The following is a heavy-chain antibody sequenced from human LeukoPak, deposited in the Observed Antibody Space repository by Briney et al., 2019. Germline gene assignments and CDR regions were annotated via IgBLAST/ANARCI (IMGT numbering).Heavy chain of an antibody. J-gene: IGHJ4*02. CDR3: ARDIRGDGDPVY. Sequence: GGSLRLSCAASGFTFSSYSMNWVRQAPGKGLEWVSSISSSSSYIYYADSVKGRFTISRDNAKNSLYLQMNSLRAEDTAVYYCARDIRGDGDPVYWGQGTLVTVSS. V-gene: IGHV3-21*01. CDR1: GFTFSSYS. D-gene: IGHD4-17*01. CDR2: ISSSSSYI.